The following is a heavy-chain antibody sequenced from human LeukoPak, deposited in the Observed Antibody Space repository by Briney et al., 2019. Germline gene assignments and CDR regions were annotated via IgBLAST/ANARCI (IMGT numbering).Heavy chain of an antibody. V-gene: IGHV4-39*07. J-gene: IGHJ4*02. CDR3: ARDEWLRDFDY. CDR1: GASLTSGNYY. CDR2: IYYSGST. Sequence: SETLSLTCTVSGASLTSGNYYWGWIRQPPGKGLEWIGSIYYSGSTYYNPSLKSRVTISVDTSKNQFSLKLSSVTAADTAVYYCARDEWLRDFDYWGQGTLVTVSS. D-gene: IGHD3-3*01.